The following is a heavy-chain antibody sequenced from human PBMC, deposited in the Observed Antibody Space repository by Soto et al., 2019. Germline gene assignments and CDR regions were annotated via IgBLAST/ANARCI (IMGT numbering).Heavy chain of an antibody. V-gene: IGHV1-69*13. J-gene: IGHJ5*02. D-gene: IGHD6-19*01. Sequence: ASVKVSCKASGGTFSSYAISWVRQAPGQGLEWMGGIIPIFGTANYAQKFQGRVTITADESTSTAYMELSSLRSEDTAVYYCARVEQWLVRGNNWFDPWGQGTRVTVSS. CDR3: ARVEQWLVRGNNWFDP. CDR2: IIPIFGTA. CDR1: GGTFSSYA.